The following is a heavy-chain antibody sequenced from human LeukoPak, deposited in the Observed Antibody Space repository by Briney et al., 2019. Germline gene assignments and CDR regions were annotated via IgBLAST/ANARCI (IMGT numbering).Heavy chain of an antibody. D-gene: IGHD3-10*01. V-gene: IGHV4-59*01. J-gene: IGHJ4*02. Sequence: SETLSLTCTVSGGSISGYYWSCIRQPPGKGLEWIGSINYSGSTNCNPSLKSRGTISVDTSMNHFSLRLSSVTAVDTAVYYCARTRARLDYWGQGTLVTVSS. CDR2: INYSGST. CDR1: GGSISGYY. CDR3: ARTRARLDY.